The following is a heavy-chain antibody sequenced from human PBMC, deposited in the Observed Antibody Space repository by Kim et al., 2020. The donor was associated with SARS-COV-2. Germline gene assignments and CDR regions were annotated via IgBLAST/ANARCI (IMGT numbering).Heavy chain of an antibody. D-gene: IGHD2-2*01. V-gene: IGHV5-10-1*01. CDR3: ARRVAAYAAPNYGMDV. Sequence: GESLKISCKGSGYSFTSYWISWVRQMPGKGLEWMGRIDPSDSYTNYSPSFQGHVTISADKSISTAYLQWSSLKASDTAMYYCARRVAAYAAPNYGMDVWGQGTTVTVSS. CDR2: IDPSDSYT. J-gene: IGHJ6*02. CDR1: GYSFTSYW.